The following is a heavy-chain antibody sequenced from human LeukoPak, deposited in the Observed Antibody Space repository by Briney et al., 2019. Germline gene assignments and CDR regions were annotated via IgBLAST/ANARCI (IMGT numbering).Heavy chain of an antibody. J-gene: IGHJ4*02. D-gene: IGHD2-15*01. CDR1: GSTFSSSA. CDR2: ISNNGGYT. V-gene: IGHV3-23*01. Sequence: GGSLRLSCAASGSTFSSSAMSWVRRAPGKGLEWVSAISNNGGYTYYADSVQGRFTISRDNSKSTLCLQMNSLRAEDTAVYYCAKQLGYCSDGSCYFPYWGQGTLVTVSS. CDR3: AKQLGYCSDGSCYFPY.